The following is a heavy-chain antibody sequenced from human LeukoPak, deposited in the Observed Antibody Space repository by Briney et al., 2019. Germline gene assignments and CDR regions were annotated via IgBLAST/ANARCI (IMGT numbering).Heavy chain of an antibody. CDR1: GYSFTGYY. CDR2: INPNSGGT. CDR3: ARDSSGNTYYYYYYMDV. J-gene: IGHJ6*03. V-gene: IGHV1-2*02. D-gene: IGHD6-6*01. Sequence: ASVKVSCKASGYSFTGYYMHWVRQAPGQGLEWMGWINPNSGGTNYAQKVQGRVTMTRDTSISTAYMELSRLRSDDTAVYYCARDSSGNTYYYYYYMDVWGKGTTVTVSS.